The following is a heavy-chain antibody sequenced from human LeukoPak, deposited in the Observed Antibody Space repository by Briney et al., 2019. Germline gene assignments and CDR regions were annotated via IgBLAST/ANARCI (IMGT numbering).Heavy chain of an antibody. CDR3: AKDRGLYSSSFTTSLDY. Sequence: PGGSLRLSCAASGFTFSSYGMHWVRQAPGKGLEWVAFIRYDGSNKYYADSVKGRFTISRDNSKNTLYLQMNSLRAVDTAVYYCAKDRGLYSSSFTTSLDYWGQGTLVTVSS. D-gene: IGHD6-6*01. J-gene: IGHJ4*02. CDR2: IRYDGSNK. CDR1: GFTFSSYG. V-gene: IGHV3-30*02.